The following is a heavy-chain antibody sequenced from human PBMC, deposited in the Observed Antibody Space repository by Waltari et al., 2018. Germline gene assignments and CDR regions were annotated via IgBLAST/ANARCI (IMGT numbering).Heavy chain of an antibody. Sequence: QITLKESGPTLVKPTQTLTLTCTFSGFSLSTSGVGVGWIRQPPGKALEWLALIYWNDDKRYSPSLKSRLTITKDTSKNQVVLTMTNMDPVDTATYYCARLAAAGDYYYYGMDVWGQGTTVTVSS. CDR2: IYWNDDK. V-gene: IGHV2-5*01. D-gene: IGHD6-13*01. J-gene: IGHJ6*02. CDR3: ARLAAAGDYYYYGMDV. CDR1: GFSLSTSGVG.